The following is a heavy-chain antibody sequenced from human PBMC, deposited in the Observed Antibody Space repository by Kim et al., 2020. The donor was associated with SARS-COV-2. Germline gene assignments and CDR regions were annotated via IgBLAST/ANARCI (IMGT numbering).Heavy chain of an antibody. V-gene: IGHV3-73*01. CDR3: TSPGWSPHYYYYGMDV. D-gene: IGHD1-1*01. Sequence: VKGRFTISRDDSKNTAYLQMNSLKTEDTAVYYCTSPGWSPHYYYYGMDVWGQGTTVTVSS. J-gene: IGHJ6*02.